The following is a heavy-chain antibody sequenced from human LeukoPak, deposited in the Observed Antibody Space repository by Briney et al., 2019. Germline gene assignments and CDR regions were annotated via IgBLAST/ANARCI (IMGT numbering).Heavy chain of an antibody. V-gene: IGHV5-51*01. CDR2: VYPADSDT. CDR3: ARWWTYYYDSSGPAQAFDI. CDR1: GYSFTNNW. Sequence: GESLKISCKASGYSFTNNWIGWVRQMPGKGLEWMGIVYPADSDTRYSPSFQGQVTISVDKSVITAYLQWSSLKASDTAVYYCARWWTYYYDSSGPAQAFDIWGQRTMVTVSS. J-gene: IGHJ3*02. D-gene: IGHD3-22*01.